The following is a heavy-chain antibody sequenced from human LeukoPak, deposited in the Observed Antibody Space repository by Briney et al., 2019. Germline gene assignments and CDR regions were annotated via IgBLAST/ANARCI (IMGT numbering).Heavy chain of an antibody. CDR3: AAVGVGLQVF. Sequence: WASVKVSCKVSGDTLTELSMHWVRQAPGKGLEWMGTFDPEEDEIIYAQKFQGRLTRTEDTSTDTAYMDLRSLTSDDTAMYYCAAVGVGLQVFWGQGTLVTVSS. CDR1: GDTLTELS. CDR2: FDPEEDEI. J-gene: IGHJ4*02. D-gene: IGHD4-11*01. V-gene: IGHV1-24*01.